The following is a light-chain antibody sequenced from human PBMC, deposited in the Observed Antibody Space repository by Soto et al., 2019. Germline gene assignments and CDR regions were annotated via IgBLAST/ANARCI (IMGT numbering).Light chain of an antibody. Sequence: QSALTQPASVSGSPGQSITISCTATSSDVGDYNYVSWYQQHPGKVPKLMIYGVSNRPSGVSNRFSGSKSGYTASLIISGLQAEDEADYYCSSYTNTNSVAFGGGTKVTVL. CDR1: SSDVGDYNY. CDR3: SSYTNTNSVA. V-gene: IGLV2-14*01. CDR2: GVS. J-gene: IGLJ2*01.